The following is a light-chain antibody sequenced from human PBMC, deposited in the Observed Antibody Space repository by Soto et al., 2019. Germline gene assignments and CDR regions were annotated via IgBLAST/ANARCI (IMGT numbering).Light chain of an antibody. V-gene: IGKV3-20*01. CDR2: GTS. Sequence: EIVLTQSPATLSLSPGERATLSCRASESIESRYLAWYQQRPGQAPRLLIYGTSSRATGIPDRFSGSGSGTDFSLTISRLEPEDFAVYYCQQFGSSPGFTFGPGTKVDIK. J-gene: IGKJ3*01. CDR1: ESIESRY. CDR3: QQFGSSPGFT.